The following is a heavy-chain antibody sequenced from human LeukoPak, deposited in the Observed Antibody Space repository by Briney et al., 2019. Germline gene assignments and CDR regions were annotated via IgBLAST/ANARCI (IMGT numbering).Heavy chain of an antibody. CDR1: GFTFSNAW. CDR3: ILAAAGPAY. D-gene: IGHD6-13*01. Sequence: GGSLRPSCAASGFTFSNAWMTWVRQAPGKGLEWVGRIRGKTDGGTTDYAAPVKGRFTISRDDSKNTLYLQMTSLKTEDTAVYYCILAAAGPAYWGQGTLVTVSS. CDR2: IRGKTDGGTT. J-gene: IGHJ4*02. V-gene: IGHV3-15*01.